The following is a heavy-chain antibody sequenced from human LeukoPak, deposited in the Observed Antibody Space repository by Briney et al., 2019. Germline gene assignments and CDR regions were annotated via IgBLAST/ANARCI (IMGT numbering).Heavy chain of an antibody. D-gene: IGHD4-23*01. CDR3: ARVGFGNTPHPIDY. CDR1: GGTISTYY. V-gene: IGHV4-59*01. Sequence: PSETLSLTCTLSGGTISTYYWNWIRQTPGKGLEWIGYIYYTGSTNYNPSLKSRVTISVDTSKNQFSLELSSVTAADTAVYYCARVGFGNTPHPIDYWGQGTLVTVSS. J-gene: IGHJ4*02. CDR2: IYYTGST.